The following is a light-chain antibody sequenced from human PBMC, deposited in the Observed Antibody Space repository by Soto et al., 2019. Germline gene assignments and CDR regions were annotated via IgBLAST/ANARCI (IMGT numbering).Light chain of an antibody. Sequence: EIVMTQSPGTLSLSPGERATLSCRASQSVSSSYLAWYQQKPGQAPRLLIYGASSRATGIPDRFSGSGSGTDFTLNISRLEPEDFAVYYCQQYVTSSPRTFGQGTKVEIK. CDR1: QSVSSSY. J-gene: IGKJ1*01. CDR2: GAS. V-gene: IGKV3-20*01. CDR3: QQYVTSSPRT.